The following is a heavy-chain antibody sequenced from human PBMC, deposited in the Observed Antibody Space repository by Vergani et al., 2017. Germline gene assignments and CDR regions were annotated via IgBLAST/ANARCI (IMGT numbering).Heavy chain of an antibody. J-gene: IGHJ4*02. CDR1: GGSISSGGYS. Sequence: QLQLQESGSGLVKPSQTLSLTCAVSGGSISSGGYSWSWIRQPPGKGLEWIGYIYHSGSTYYNPSLKSRVTISVDRSKNQFSLKLSSVTAAEKAVYYCARGNGSGSYYTYWGQGTLVTVSS. D-gene: IGHD3-10*01. CDR2: IYHSGST. CDR3: ARGNGSGSYYTY. V-gene: IGHV4-30-2*01.